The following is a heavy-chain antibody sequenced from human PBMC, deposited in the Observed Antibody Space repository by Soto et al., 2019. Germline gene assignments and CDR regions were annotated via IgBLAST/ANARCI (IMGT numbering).Heavy chain of an antibody. CDR2: VSHDRRNT. V-gene: IGHV3-30*18. Sequence: VQLVESGGGVVQPGRSLRLSCAASGFTFSDYAMHWVRQAPGKGLEWVAVVSHDRRNTHYADSVKGRFTISRDSSKNTVSLEMTSLRAEETAVYYCAKGGRQWLVTSDFNYWGQGALVTVSS. D-gene: IGHD6-19*01. CDR1: GFTFSDYA. J-gene: IGHJ4*02. CDR3: AKGGRQWLVTSDFNY.